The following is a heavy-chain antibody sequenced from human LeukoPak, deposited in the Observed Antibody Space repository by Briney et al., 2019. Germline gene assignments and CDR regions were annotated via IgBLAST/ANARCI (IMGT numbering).Heavy chain of an antibody. J-gene: IGHJ6*03. V-gene: IGHV5-51*01. CDR3: ARVYGSGSRYYYYYYMDV. Sequence: GESLKISWKGSGYRFTSYWIGWVRQMPGKGLEWMGIIYPGDSDTRYSPSFQGQVTISADKSISTAYLQWSSLKASDTAMYYCARVYGSGSRYYYYYYMDVWGKGTTVTVSS. CDR1: GYRFTSYW. D-gene: IGHD3-10*01. CDR2: IYPGDSDT.